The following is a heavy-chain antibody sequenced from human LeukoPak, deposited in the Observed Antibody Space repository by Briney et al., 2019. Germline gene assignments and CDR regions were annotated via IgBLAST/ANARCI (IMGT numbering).Heavy chain of an antibody. V-gene: IGHV4-59*01. CDR1: GGSISGYY. CDR2: ISYSGST. Sequence: PSETLSLTCTVSGGSISGYYWSWIRQPPGKGLEWVGYISYSGSTNYNPSLKSRVTISVDTSKDQFSLKLSSVTAADTAIYYCARDGRAGSLFAYWGQGTLVTVSS. D-gene: IGHD6-19*01. CDR3: ARDGRAGSLFAY. J-gene: IGHJ4*02.